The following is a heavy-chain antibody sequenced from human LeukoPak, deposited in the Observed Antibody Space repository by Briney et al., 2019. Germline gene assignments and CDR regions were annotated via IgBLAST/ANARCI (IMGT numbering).Heavy chain of an antibody. D-gene: IGHD6-13*01. CDR2: IYYSGST. J-gene: IGHJ4*02. V-gene: IGHV4-39*01. Sequence: SETLSLTCTVSGGSIGSSSYYWGWIRQPPGKGLEWIGSIYYSGSTYYNPSLKSRVTISVDTSKNQFSLKLSSVTAADTAVYYCATLAAAGDLVDYWGQGTLVTVSS. CDR3: ATLAAAGDLVDY. CDR1: GGSIGSSSYY.